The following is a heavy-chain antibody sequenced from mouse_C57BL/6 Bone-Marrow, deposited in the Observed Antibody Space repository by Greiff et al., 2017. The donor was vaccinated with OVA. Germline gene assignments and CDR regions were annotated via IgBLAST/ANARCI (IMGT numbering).Heavy chain of an antibody. CDR2: IWWDDDT. Sequence: QVTLKESGPGILQPSQTLSLTCSFSGFSLSTFGMGVGWLRQPSGKGLEWLAHIWWDDDTYYNPALKSRLPISKDTSKTQVFLKIANVDTADTATDYCDRYNCGSSPWFAYWGQGTLVTVSA. CDR3: DRYNCGSSPWFAY. D-gene: IGHD1-1*01. V-gene: IGHV8-8*01. CDR1: GFSLSTFGMG. J-gene: IGHJ3*01.